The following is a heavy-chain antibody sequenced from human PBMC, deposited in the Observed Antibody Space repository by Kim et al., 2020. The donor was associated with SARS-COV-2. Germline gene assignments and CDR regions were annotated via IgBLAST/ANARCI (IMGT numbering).Heavy chain of an antibody. CDR1: GFTFDDYA. V-gene: IGHV3-9*01. J-gene: IGHJ4*02. Sequence: GGSLRLSCAASGFTFDDYAMHWVRQAPGKGLEWVSGISWNSGSIGYADSVKGRFTISRDNAKNSLYLQMNSLRAEDTALYYCAKDVGGYLRGPDYWGQGTLVTVSS. CDR3: AKDVGGYLRGPDY. D-gene: IGHD3-22*01. CDR2: ISWNSGSI.